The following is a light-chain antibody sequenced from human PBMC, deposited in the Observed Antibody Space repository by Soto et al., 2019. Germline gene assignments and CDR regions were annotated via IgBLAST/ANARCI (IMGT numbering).Light chain of an antibody. V-gene: IGKV3-20*01. CDR3: QQYGSSPMYT. Sequence: EIVLTQSPGTLSLSPGERATLSCRASQSVSSSYLAWYQQKPGQAPRLLTYGAYSRATGIPDRFSGSRSGTAFTLTISRLEPEDFAVYYCQQYGSSPMYTFAEGHKLEIK. CDR2: GAY. CDR1: QSVSSSY. J-gene: IGKJ2*01.